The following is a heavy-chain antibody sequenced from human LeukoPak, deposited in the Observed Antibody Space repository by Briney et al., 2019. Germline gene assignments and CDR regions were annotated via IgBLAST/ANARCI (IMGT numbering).Heavy chain of an antibody. J-gene: IGHJ4*02. CDR1: GFTFGDYA. CDR3: TRDPDSSGYYYVSLGFFDY. Sequence: PGGSLRLSCTASGFTFGDYAMSWVRQAPGKGLEWVGFIRSKAYGGTTEYAASVKGRFTISRDDSKSIAYLQMNSLKTEDTAVYYCTRDPDSSGYYYVSLGFFDYWGQGTLVTVSS. CDR2: IRSKAYGGTT. D-gene: IGHD3-22*01. V-gene: IGHV3-49*04.